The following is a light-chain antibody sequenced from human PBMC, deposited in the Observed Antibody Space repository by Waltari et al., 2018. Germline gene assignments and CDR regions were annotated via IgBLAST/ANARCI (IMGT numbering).Light chain of an antibody. J-gene: IGKJ4*01. Sequence: ELVLTQSPGTLSLSRGERATLSCRASQSVAINNLAWYQQKPGQAPRLLIYDTSGRAAGTPDRFSGSGSGTDFTLTISGLEPEDFAVYYCQKYGDSPLTFGGGTRVEV. CDR2: DTS. V-gene: IGKV3-20*01. CDR1: QSVAINN. CDR3: QKYGDSPLT.